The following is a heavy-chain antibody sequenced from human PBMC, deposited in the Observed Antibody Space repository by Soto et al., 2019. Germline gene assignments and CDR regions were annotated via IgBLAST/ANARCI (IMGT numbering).Heavy chain of an antibody. V-gene: IGHV3-49*03. CDR1: GCTFGDYA. CDR2: IRSKAYGGTT. J-gene: IGHJ3*02. D-gene: IGHD3-3*01. Sequence: GGSLRLSCTASGCTFGDYAMSWFRQAPGKGLEWVGFIRSKAYGGTTEYAASVKGRFTISRDDSKSIAYLQMNSLKTEDTAVYYCTRAQTLYYDFWSGPRGDAFDIWGQGTMVTVSS. CDR3: TRAQTLYYDFWSGPRGDAFDI.